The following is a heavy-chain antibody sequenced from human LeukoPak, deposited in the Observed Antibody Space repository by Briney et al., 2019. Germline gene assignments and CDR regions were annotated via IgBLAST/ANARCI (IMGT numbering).Heavy chain of an antibody. J-gene: IGHJ6*03. CDR3: ARGAFTYCGGDCYGYMDV. D-gene: IGHD2-21*01. Sequence: GGSLRLSCAASGFTFSSYSMNWVRQAPGKGLEWVSSISSSSSYIYYADLVKGRFTISRDNAKNSLYLQMNSLRAEDTAVYYCARGAFTYCGGDCYGYMDVWGKGTTVTVSS. V-gene: IGHV3-21*01. CDR1: GFTFSSYS. CDR2: ISSSSSYI.